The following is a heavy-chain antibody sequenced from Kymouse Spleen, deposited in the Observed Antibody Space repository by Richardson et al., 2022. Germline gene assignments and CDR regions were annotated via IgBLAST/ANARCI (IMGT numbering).Heavy chain of an antibody. Sequence: QVQLQQWGAGLLKPSETLSLTCAVYGGSFSGYYWSWIRQPPGKGLEWIGEINHSGSTNYNPSLKSRVTISVDTSKNQFSLKLSSVTAADTAVYYCARAPAGTTSWFDPWGQGTLVTVSS. CDR2: INHSGST. D-gene: IGHD1-7*01. CDR3: ARAPAGTTSWFDP. CDR1: GGSFSGYY. J-gene: IGHJ5*02. V-gene: IGHV4-34*01.